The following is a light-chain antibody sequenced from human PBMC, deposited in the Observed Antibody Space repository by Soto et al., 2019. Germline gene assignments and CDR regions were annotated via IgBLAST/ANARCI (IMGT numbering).Light chain of an antibody. V-gene: IGKV1-5*01. CDR2: DAS. J-gene: IGKJ1*01. Sequence: DIQMTQSPSTLSASVGDRVTITCRASQSISSWLAWFQQKPWKAPKLLIYDASSLEGGVPSRFSGSGSGTEFTLSISGLQPDDFATYYCQQYNSYSWTFGQGTKVEIK. CDR1: QSISSW. CDR3: QQYNSYSWT.